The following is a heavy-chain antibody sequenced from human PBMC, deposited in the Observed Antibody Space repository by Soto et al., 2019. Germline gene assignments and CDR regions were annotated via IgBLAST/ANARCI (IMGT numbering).Heavy chain of an antibody. V-gene: IGHV3-30-3*01. CDR2: ISYDGSNK. CDR1: GVTFSSYA. D-gene: IGHD5-12*01. CDR3: ARDVEMATIRYYYYGLDF. J-gene: IGHJ6*02. Sequence: GGSLRLSCAASGVTFSSYAMHWVRQAPGKGLEWVAVISYDGSNKYYADSVKGRFTISRDNSKNTLYLQMNSLRAEDTAVYYCARDVEMATIRYYYYGLDFWGQGTTVIVS.